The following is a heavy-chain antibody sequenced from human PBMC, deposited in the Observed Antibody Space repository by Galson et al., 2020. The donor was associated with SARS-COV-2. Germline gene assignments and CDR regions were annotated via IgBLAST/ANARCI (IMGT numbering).Heavy chain of an antibody. CDR2: ISYDGSNK. V-gene: IGHV3-30-3*01. CDR1: GFTFSSYA. D-gene: IGHD2-21*01. CDR3: AKVKSGRESIDY. J-gene: IGHJ4*02. Sequence: GGSLRLSCAASGFTFSSYAMHWVRQAPGKGLEWVAVISYDGSNKYYADSVKGRFTISRDNSKNTLYLQMNSLRAEDTAVYYCAKVKSGRESIDYWGQGTLVTVSS.